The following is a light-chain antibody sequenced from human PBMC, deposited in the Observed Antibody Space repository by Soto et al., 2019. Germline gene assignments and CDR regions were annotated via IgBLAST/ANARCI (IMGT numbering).Light chain of an antibody. V-gene: IGLV2-8*01. CDR1: SSDVGAYNS. CDR2: EDT. J-gene: IGLJ2*01. CDR3: SSYAGNDNLV. Sequence: QSVLTQPPSASGSPGQSVTISCTGTSSDVGAYNSVSWYQQYPDKAPKVMIYEDTKRPSGVPDRFSGSKSGNTASLTVSGLQAEDEADYYCSSYAGNDNLVFGGGTKLTVL.